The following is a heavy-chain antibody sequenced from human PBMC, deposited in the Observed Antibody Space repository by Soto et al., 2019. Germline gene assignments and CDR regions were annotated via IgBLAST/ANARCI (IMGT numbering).Heavy chain of an antibody. CDR2: IYPGDSDT. J-gene: IGHJ6*02. Sequence: GESLKISCNGSGYSFTSYWIGWVRQMPGKGLEWMGIIYPGDSDTRYSPSFQGQVTISADKSISTAYLQWSSLKASDTAMYYCARRGRGYSYGYDYYYGMDVWGQGTTVTVSS. CDR1: GYSFTSYW. V-gene: IGHV5-51*01. CDR3: ARRGRGYSYGYDYYYGMDV. D-gene: IGHD5-18*01.